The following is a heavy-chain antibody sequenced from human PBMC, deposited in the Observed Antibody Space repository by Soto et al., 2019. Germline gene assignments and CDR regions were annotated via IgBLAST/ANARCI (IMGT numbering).Heavy chain of an antibody. V-gene: IGHV6-1*01. CDR1: EDSVSSNSAS. D-gene: IGHD5-18*01. J-gene: IGHJ4*02. CDR2: TYYRSKWYN. CDR3: ARESAGNSTALWDY. Sequence: SQTLSLTCAISEDSVSSNSASWNWIRQSTSRSLKWLGRTYYRSKWYNDYAVSVKSRITINPETSKNQFSLQLNSLTPEYTSVYYFARESAGNSTALWDYWSRGTLVTVSS.